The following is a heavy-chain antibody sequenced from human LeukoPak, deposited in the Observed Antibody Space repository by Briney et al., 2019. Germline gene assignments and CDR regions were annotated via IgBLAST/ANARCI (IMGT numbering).Heavy chain of an antibody. CDR3: ARDSPVVPAAITWFDP. CDR1: GGTFSSYA. J-gene: IGHJ5*02. D-gene: IGHD2-2*01. Sequence: GSSVKVSCKASGGTFSSYAISWVRQAPGQGLEWMGGIIPIFGTANYAQKFQGRVTITADESTSTAYMELSSLRSEDTAVYYCARDSPVVPAAITWFDPWGQGTLVTVSS. CDR2: IIPIFGTA. V-gene: IGHV1-69*01.